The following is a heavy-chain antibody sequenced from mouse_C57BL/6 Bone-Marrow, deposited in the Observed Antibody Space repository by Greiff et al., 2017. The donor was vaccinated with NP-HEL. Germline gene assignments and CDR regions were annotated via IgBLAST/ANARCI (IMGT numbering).Heavy chain of an antibody. CDR2: IDPSDSYT. V-gene: IGHV1-59*01. D-gene: IGHD2-5*01. CDR3: ARGNYSNYDYWYFDV. CDR1: GYTFTSYW. Sequence: QVQLQQPGAELVRPGTSVKLSCKASGYTFTSYWMHWVKQRPGQGLEWIGVIDPSDSYTNYNQKFKGKATLTVDTSSSTAYMQLSSLTSEDSAVYYCARGNYSNYDYWYFDVWGTGTTVTVSS. J-gene: IGHJ1*03.